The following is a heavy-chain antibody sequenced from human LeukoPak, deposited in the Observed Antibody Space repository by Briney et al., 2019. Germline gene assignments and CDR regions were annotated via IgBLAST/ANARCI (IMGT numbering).Heavy chain of an antibody. D-gene: IGHD1-1*01. CDR2: INPNTGGT. Sequence: ASVKVSCKASGYAFTGYYMHWVRQAPGQGLEWMGWINPNTGGTNYAQKFQGRVTMTRDTSISTAYMELSSLTSDDTAVYSCARQTGTTAKEVNWFDPWGQGTLVTVSS. CDR1: GYAFTGYY. CDR3: ARQTGTTAKEVNWFDP. V-gene: IGHV1-2*02. J-gene: IGHJ5*02.